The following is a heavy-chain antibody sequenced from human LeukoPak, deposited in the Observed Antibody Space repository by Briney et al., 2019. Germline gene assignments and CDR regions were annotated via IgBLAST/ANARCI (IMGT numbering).Heavy chain of an antibody. CDR2: IDPSGGST. CDR3: ARGHSFRGVYVSRWLDP. V-gene: IGHV1-46*01. CDR1: GYTFTSFH. D-gene: IGHD3-10*01. J-gene: IGHJ5*02. Sequence: GASVKVSCKTSGYTFTSFHMHWVRQAPGQGLEWMGMIDPSGGSTTYAQNFQGRVTMTRDTSTNTFYMELSSLRFDDTAIYFCARGHSFRGVYVSRWLDPWGQGTLVTVSS.